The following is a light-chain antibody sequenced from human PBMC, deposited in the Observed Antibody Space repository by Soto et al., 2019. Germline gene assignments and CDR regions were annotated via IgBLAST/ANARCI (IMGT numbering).Light chain of an antibody. CDR2: GAS. V-gene: IGKV3-15*01. J-gene: IGKJ4*01. CDR1: QSVSSN. Sequence: EIVLTQSPGTLSLSPGERASLSCRASQSVSSNFAWYQQKPGQAPRLLIYGASIRATGIPARFSGSGSGTEFTLTISSLQSEDSAVYYCQQYDNWPPLTFGGGTKVEIK. CDR3: QQYDNWPPLT.